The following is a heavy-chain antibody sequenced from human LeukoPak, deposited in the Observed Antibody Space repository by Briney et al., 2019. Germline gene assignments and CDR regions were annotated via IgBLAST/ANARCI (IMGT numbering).Heavy chain of an antibody. CDR2: IYYSGST. J-gene: IGHJ4*02. CDR3: AIGYCSSTSCYEEYYFDY. Sequence: PSETLSLTCTVSGGSISSSSYYWGWIRQPPGKGLEWIGSIYYSGSTYYNPSLKSRVTISVDTSKNQFSLKLSSETAADTAVYYCAIGYCSSTSCYEEYYFDYWGQGTLVTVSS. V-gene: IGHV4-39*01. CDR1: GGSISSSSYY. D-gene: IGHD2-2*01.